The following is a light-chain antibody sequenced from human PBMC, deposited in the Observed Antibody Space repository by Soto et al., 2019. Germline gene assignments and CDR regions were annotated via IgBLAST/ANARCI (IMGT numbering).Light chain of an antibody. CDR1: QGIRND. CDR3: LQDYNYPLT. CDR2: AAS. J-gene: IGKJ4*01. V-gene: IGKV1-6*01. Sequence: IQMTQSPSSLSASLGYIFTITFRASQGIRNDLGWYQQKPGKAPRLLIYAASSLQSGVPSRFSGSGSGTDFTLTISSLQPEDFATYYCLQDYNYPLTFGGGTKVDIK.